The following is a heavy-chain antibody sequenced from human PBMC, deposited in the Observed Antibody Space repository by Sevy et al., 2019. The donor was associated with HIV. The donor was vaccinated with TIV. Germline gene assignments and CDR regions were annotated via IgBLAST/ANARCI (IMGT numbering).Heavy chain of an antibody. CDR2: IKQDGSEK. V-gene: IGHV3-7*01. CDR3: ARDTGVGAYDY. J-gene: IGHJ4*02. D-gene: IGHD1-26*01. CDR1: GFTFSSYW. Sequence: GGSPRLSCAASGFTFSSYWMSWVRQAPGKGLEWVANIKQDGSEKYYVDSVKGRFTISRDNAKNSLYLQMNSLRAEDTAVYYCARDTGVGAYDYWGQGTLVTVSS.